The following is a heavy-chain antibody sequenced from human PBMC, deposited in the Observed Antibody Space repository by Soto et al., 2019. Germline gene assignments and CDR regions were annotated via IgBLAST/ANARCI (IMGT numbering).Heavy chain of an antibody. CDR2: FYYFGST. V-gene: IGHV4-39*01. J-gene: IGHJ5*02. CDR3: ATSTMTSNWFDP. D-gene: IGHD3-3*01. Sequence: QLQLQESGPGLVKPSQTLSLTCSVSGDSISSRVYYWGWIRQPPGKWLEWIGNFYYFGSTYYNPSLKSRVTTSVDTSNNKLSLRLRSVTAADTAVYYCATSTMTSNWFDPWGQGTLVTVSS. CDR1: GDSISSRVYY.